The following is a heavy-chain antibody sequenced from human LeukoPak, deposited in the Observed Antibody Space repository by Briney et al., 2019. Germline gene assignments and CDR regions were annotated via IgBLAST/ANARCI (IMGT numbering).Heavy chain of an antibody. CDR2: MSAYNGKT. V-gene: IGHV1-18*01. CDR3: ARGMGYSYGHPQGAFDI. Sequence: ASVKVSCKSSGYSFTSYGFNWVRQAPGQGLEWMGWMSAYNGKTNYAHSLQGRVTVTADTSTSTAYMELRSLRSEDTAVYYCARGMGYSYGHPQGAFDIWGQGTMVTVSS. CDR1: GYSFTSYG. J-gene: IGHJ3*02. D-gene: IGHD5-18*01.